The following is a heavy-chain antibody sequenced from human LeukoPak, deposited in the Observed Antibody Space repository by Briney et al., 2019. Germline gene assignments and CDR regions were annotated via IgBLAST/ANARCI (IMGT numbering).Heavy chain of an antibody. D-gene: IGHD6-13*01. CDR2: MNPNSGNT. Sequence: ASVKVSCKASGYTFTSYDINWVRQATGQGLEWMGWMNPNSGNTGYAQKFQGRVTMTRNTSISTAYMELSSLRSDDTAVYYCARDNHSSSWYDVNWFDPWGQGTLVTVSS. CDR1: GYTFTSYD. CDR3: ARDNHSSSWYDVNWFDP. J-gene: IGHJ5*02. V-gene: IGHV1-8*01.